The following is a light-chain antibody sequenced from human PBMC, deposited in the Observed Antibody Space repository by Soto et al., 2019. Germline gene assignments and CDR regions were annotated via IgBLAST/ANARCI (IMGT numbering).Light chain of an antibody. CDR1: QSVSSSY. CDR3: QQFGSSSWT. J-gene: IGKJ1*01. Sequence: ESVLTQSPGTLSLSPGEKATLSCRASQSVSSSYLAWYQQKPGQAPRLLIYGASSRATGIPDRFSGSGSGTDFTLTVSRMELEDCAVYYCQQFGSSSWTFGQGTKVEIK. CDR2: GAS. V-gene: IGKV3-20*01.